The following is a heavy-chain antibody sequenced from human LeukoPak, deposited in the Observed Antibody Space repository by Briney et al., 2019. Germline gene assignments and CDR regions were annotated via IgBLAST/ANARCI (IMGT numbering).Heavy chain of an antibody. D-gene: IGHD5-18*01. CDR3: ARHPGIQLRIDN. J-gene: IGHJ4*02. V-gene: IGHV4-34*01. CDR2: INHCGST. CDR1: GGSFSGYY. Sequence: SETLSLTCAVYGGSFSGYYWSWIRQPPGKGLEWIGEINHCGSTNYNPSLKSRVTISVDTSKNQFSLKLSSVTAADMAVYYCARHPGIQLRIDNWGQGTLVTVSS.